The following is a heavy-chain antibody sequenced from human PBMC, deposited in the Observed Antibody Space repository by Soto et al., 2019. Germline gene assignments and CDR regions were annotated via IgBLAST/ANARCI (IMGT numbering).Heavy chain of an antibody. CDR1: GGSVSSGSYY. J-gene: IGHJ5*02. D-gene: IGHD5-18*01. CDR3: ARVPRGYSYGWWFDP. Sequence: SETLSLTCTVSGGSVSSGSYYWSWIRQPPGKGLEWIGYIYYSGSTNYNPSLKSRVTISVDTSKNQSSLKLSSVTAADTAVYYCARVPRGYSYGWWFDPWGQGTLVTVSS. CDR2: IYYSGST. V-gene: IGHV4-61*01.